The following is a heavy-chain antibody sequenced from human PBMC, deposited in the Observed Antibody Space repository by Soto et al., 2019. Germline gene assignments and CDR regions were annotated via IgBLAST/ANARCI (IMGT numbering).Heavy chain of an antibody. V-gene: IGHV3-53*01. CDR1: GFNVNSDY. J-gene: IGHJ4*02. CDR2: IYSGETT. D-gene: IGHD2-21*02. CDR3: TRDGRGLGRLSLFEY. Sequence: SLRLSCAASGFNVNSDYMNWVRQTPGKGLEWVASIYSGETTYYADSVRGRFTISSDKSKNTLYFQLNSLRIEDTAVYYCTRDGRGLGRLSLFEYWGQGVLVTVSS.